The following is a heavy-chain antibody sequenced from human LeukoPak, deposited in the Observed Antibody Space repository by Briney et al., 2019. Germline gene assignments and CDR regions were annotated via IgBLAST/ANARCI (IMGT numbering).Heavy chain of an antibody. J-gene: IGHJ4*02. CDR1: GFTFSAYW. D-gene: IGHD4-17*01. CDR2: IKQDGSEK. Sequence: GGSLRLSCAASGFTFSAYWMSWVRQAPGKGLERVANIKQDGSEKYYVDSVKGRFTISRDNAKNSLYLQMNSLRDEDTAVYYCARAGRLQYGDYVAFDYWGQGTLVTVSS. V-gene: IGHV3-7*03. CDR3: ARAGRLQYGDYVAFDY.